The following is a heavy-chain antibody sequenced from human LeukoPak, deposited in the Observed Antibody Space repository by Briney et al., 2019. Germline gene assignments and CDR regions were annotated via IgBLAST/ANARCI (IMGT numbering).Heavy chain of an antibody. CDR3: ARGGNYGDYAGQGPTDAFDI. CDR2: IYYSGST. Sequence: PSETLSLTCTVSGASISTYYWSWIRQPPGKGLEWIGYIYYSGSTNYNPSLKSRVTISVDTSKNQLSLKLSSVTAADTAVYYCARGGNYGDYAGQGPTDAFDIWGQGTMVTVSS. J-gene: IGHJ3*02. V-gene: IGHV4-59*01. CDR1: GASISTYY. D-gene: IGHD4-17*01.